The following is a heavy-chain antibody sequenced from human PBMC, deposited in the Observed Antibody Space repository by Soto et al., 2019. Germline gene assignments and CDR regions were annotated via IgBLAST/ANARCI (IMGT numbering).Heavy chain of an antibody. Sequence: GGSLRLSCAASGFTFSSYAMHWVRQAPGKGLEWVAVISCDGSSKYYADSVKGRFTISRDNAKNTLHLQMNSVRAEDTAIYYCAKGRGGSYGRYYFDSWGQETLVTLAS. D-gene: IGHD1-26*01. CDR1: GFTFSSYA. CDR2: ISCDGSSK. V-gene: IGHV3-30*04. J-gene: IGHJ4*02. CDR3: AKGRGGSYGRYYFDS.